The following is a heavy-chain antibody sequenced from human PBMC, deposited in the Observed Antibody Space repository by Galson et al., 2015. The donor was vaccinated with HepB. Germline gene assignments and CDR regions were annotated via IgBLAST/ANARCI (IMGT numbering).Heavy chain of an antibody. Sequence: SCKASGGTFSSYAISWVRQAPGQGLEWMGRIIPILGIANYAQKFQGRVTITADKSTSTAYMELSSLRSEDTAVYYCARGPLLDYYDSSGYDYWGQGTLVTVSS. J-gene: IGHJ4*02. V-gene: IGHV1-69*04. CDR1: GGTFSSYA. CDR3: ARGPLLDYYDSSGYDY. CDR2: IIPILGIA. D-gene: IGHD3-22*01.